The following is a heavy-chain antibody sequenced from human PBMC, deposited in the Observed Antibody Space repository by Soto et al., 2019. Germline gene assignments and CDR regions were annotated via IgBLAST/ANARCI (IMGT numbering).Heavy chain of an antibody. V-gene: IGHV1-2*04. D-gene: IGHD3-16*02. J-gene: IGHJ4*02. CDR3: ARGQSPKKGSDPYYFDY. Sequence: QVQLVQSGAEVKKPGDSVKVSCKASGYTFTGYYMHWVRQAPGQGLEWTGWINPNSGGTNYAQKFQGWVTMTRDTSISTAYMELSRLRSDDTAVYYCARGQSPKKGSDPYYFDYWGQGTLVTVSS. CDR2: INPNSGGT. CDR1: GYTFTGYY.